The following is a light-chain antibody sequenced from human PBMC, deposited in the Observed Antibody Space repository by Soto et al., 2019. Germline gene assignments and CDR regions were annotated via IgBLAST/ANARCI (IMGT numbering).Light chain of an antibody. CDR2: EDN. Sequence: ALTQPASVSGSPGQSITISCTGTSSDVGTYNLVSWYQQHPGNAPKLMIYEDNKRPSGISVRFSGSKSGNTASLTISGLQAEDEADYYCCSYAGSYTYVFGTGIKVTVL. V-gene: IGLV2-23*01. CDR1: SSDVGTYNL. CDR3: CSYAGSYTYV. J-gene: IGLJ1*01.